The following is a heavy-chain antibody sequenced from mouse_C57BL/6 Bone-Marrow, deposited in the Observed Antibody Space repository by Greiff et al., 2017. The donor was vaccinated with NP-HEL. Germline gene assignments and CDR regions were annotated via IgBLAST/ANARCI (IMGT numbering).Heavy chain of an antibody. D-gene: IGHD1-1*01. CDR1: GYTFTSYW. J-gene: IGHJ1*03. V-gene: IGHV1-53*01. CDR2: INPSNGGT. Sequence: QVQLQQSGTELVKPGASVKLSCKASGYTFTSYWMHWVKQRPGQGLEWIGNINPSNGGTNYNEKFKSKATLTVDKSSSTAYMQLSSLTSEDSAVYYCARAPITTVVPSYWYFDVWGTGTTVSVSS. CDR3: ARAPITTVVPSYWYFDV.